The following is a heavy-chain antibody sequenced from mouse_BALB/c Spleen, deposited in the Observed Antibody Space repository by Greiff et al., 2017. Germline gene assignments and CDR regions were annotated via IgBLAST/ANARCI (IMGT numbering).Heavy chain of an antibody. J-gene: IGHJ4*01. Sequence: EVKLVESGGGLVKPGGSLKLSCAASGFTFSSYTMSWVRQTPEKRLEWVATISSGGSYTYYPDSVKGRFTISRDNAKNTLYLQMSSLKSEDTAMYYCTRDLDSSGYDAMDYWGQGTSVTVSS. D-gene: IGHD3-2*01. CDR1: GFTFSSYT. CDR2: ISSGGSYT. CDR3: TRDLDSSGYDAMDY. V-gene: IGHV5-6-4*01.